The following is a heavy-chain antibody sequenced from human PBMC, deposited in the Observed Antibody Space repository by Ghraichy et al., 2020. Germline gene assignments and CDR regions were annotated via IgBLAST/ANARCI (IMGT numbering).Heavy chain of an antibody. D-gene: IGHD6-13*01. CDR3: ATDTGFSRTSTYYYYGMDV. CDR2: IWYDGTYK. V-gene: IGHV3-33*01. J-gene: IGHJ6*02. Sequence: GGSLRLSCAASGFTFSNYGMHWVRQAPGKGLEWVAVIWYDGTYKTSEDSVKGQFTITRDKSKNTQYLQMKSQRAEDTAVYYCATDTGFSRTSTYYYYGMDVWGQGTTVTVSS. CDR1: GFTFSNYG.